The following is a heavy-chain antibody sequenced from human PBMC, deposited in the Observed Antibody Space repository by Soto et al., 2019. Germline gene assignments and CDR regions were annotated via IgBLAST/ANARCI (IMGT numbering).Heavy chain of an antibody. CDR1: GYTFTSYG. D-gene: IGHD6-13*01. Sequence: QVQLVQSGAEVKKPGASVKVSCKASGYTFTSYGISWVRQAPGQGLEWMGWISAYNGNTNYAQKLQGRVTMTTDTSTSTAYVGLRGLRAEDTALYSWARGSGGDSSSWFEVYDGEGPRDYCGQGALVTVSS. CDR2: ISAYNGNT. CDR3: ARGSGGDSSSWFEVYDGEGPRDY. J-gene: IGHJ4*02. V-gene: IGHV1-18*04.